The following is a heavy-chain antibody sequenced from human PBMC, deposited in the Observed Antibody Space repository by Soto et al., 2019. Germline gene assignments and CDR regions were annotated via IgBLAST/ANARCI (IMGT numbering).Heavy chain of an antibody. J-gene: IGHJ4*02. CDR3: ARHGSGTYDY. D-gene: IGHD1-26*01. CDR2: IHYSGST. V-gene: IGHV4-59*08. CDR1: GGSSSGYY. Sequence: SETLSLTCTVSGGSSSGYYWSWLRQPPGKGPEWIGYIHYSGSTSYNSSLRSRVTISEDTSKNQLSLSLTSVTATDTAVYYCARHGSGTYDYWGQGTLVTVSS.